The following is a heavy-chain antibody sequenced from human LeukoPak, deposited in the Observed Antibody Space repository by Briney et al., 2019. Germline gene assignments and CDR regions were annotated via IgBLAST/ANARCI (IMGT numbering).Heavy chain of an antibody. CDR3: ARGRDYGDYVEPPDY. J-gene: IGHJ4*02. V-gene: IGHV4-39*07. CDR1: GGSISSSPYY. CDR2: IYYGGTT. Sequence: PSETLSLTCTVSGGSISSSPYYWGWIRQPPGKGLEWIGSIYYGGTTHYSPSLESRVTISVDTSKNQFSLKLSSVTAADTAVYYCARGRDYGDYVEPPDYWGQGTLVTVSS. D-gene: IGHD4-17*01.